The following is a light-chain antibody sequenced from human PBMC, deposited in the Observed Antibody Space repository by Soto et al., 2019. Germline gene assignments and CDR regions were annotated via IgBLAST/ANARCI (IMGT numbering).Light chain of an antibody. CDR1: SSDVGRYNF. V-gene: IGLV2-8*01. CDR3: DSYAGSNNHV. CDR2: DVN. J-gene: IGLJ1*01. Sequence: QSALTQPPSASGSPGQSVTISCTGTSSDVGRYNFVSWYQHHPGKAPKLLIYDVNKRPSGVPDRFSGSKSGNTASLTVSGLQAEDGVDYYCDSYAGSNNHVFGTGTKLTVL.